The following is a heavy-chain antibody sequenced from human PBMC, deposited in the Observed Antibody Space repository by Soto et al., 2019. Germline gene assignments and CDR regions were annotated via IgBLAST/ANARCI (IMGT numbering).Heavy chain of an antibody. CDR1: GFTFTSSA. Sequence: GASVKVSCKTSGFTFTSSAIQWVRQARGQRLEWIGWIDAGSDNTNYSQKFQERVTITRDTSTSTVYMELSSLRSEDTAVYYCARDLGRYYYGSGSYYWFDPWGQGTLVTVSS. CDR3: ARDLGRYYYGSGSYYWFDP. V-gene: IGHV1-58*02. J-gene: IGHJ5*02. CDR2: IDAGSDNT. D-gene: IGHD3-10*01.